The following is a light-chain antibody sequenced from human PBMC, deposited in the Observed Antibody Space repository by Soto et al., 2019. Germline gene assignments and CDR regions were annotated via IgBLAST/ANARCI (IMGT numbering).Light chain of an antibody. V-gene: IGKV3-11*01. CDR3: PQYHNLWA. CDR1: QSVSSY. J-gene: IGKJ1*01. Sequence: EIVLTQSPATLSLSPGERATLSCRASQSVSSYLAWYQQKPGQAPRLLIYDASNRATGIPDRFSGSGSGTDFTLTISRLEPEDFAVYSCPQYHNLWAFGQGTKVDIK. CDR2: DAS.